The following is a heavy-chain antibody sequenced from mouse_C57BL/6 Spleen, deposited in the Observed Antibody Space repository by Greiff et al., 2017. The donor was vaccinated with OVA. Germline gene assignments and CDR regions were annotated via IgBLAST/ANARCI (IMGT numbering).Heavy chain of an antibody. J-gene: IGHJ2*01. CDR3: ARENGGGDLYFDY. CDR2: IYPRDGST. V-gene: IGHV1-85*01. Sequence: VQLQQSGPELVKPGASVKLSCKASGYTFTSYDINWVKQRPGQGLEWIGWIYPRDGSTKYNAKFKGKATLTVDTSSSTADLELHSLTSEDSAVYFCARENGGGDLYFDYWGQGTTLTVSS. CDR1: GYTFTSYD. D-gene: IGHD1-1*02.